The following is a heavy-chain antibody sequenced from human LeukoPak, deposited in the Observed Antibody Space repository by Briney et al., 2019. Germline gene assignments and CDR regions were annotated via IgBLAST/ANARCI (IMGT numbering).Heavy chain of an antibody. J-gene: IGHJ6*02. CDR3: AREGSSSNYGMDV. CDR1: GYTFTGYY. V-gene: IGHV1-2*06. CDR2: INPNSGGT. D-gene: IGHD6-6*01. Sequence: GASVKVSCKASGYTFTGYYMHWVRQAPGQGLEWMGRINPNSGGTNYAQKFQGRVTMTRDTSISTAYMELSRLRSDDTAVYHCAREGSSSNYGMDVWGQGTTVTVSS.